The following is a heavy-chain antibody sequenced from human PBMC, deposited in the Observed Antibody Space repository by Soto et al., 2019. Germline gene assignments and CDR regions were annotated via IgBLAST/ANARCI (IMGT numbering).Heavy chain of an antibody. V-gene: IGHV3-7*04. J-gene: IGHJ6*02. CDR1: GFTFSSYW. CDR3: AREGMYQNDYYYGMDV. D-gene: IGHD2-2*01. CDR2: IKEDGSEK. Sequence: PASGFTFSSYWMSWVRQAPGKGLEWVANIKEDGSEKYYVDSVKGRFTISRDNAKNSLYLQMNSLRAEDTAVYYCAREGMYQNDYYYGMDVWGQGTTVTVSS.